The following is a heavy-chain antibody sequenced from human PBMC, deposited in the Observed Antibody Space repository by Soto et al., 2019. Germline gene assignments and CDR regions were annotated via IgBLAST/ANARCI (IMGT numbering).Heavy chain of an antibody. V-gene: IGHV3-53*04. J-gene: IGHJ6*03. CDR3: ARGSGYDRHYYYYYRDV. CDR1: GFTVSSNY. D-gene: IGHD5-12*01. CDR2: IYSGGST. Sequence: GGSLRLSCAASGFTVSSNYMSWVRQAPGKGLEWVSVIYSGGSTYYADSVKGRFTISRHNSKNTLYLQMNSLRAEDTAVYYCARGSGYDRHYYYYYRDVWGKGTTVPVSS.